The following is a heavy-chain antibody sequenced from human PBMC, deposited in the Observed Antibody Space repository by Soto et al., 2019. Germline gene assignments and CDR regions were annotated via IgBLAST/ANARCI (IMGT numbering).Heavy chain of an antibody. CDR1: GGSMSSYY. V-gene: IGHV4-59*01. CDR3: ATERVGEMAIQAAFDI. J-gene: IGHJ3*02. D-gene: IGHD2-21*01. Sequence: SVILSLTYTVSGGSMSSYYWTRIRQPPGKGLEWIGYSYYSGSTNYNPSLKSRVTISIDTSKNQFSLKLSSVTAADTALYHCATERVGEMAIQAAFDIWGQGILLTV. CDR2: SYYSGST.